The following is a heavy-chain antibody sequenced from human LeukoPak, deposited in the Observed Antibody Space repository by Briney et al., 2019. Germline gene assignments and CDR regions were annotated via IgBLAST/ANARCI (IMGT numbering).Heavy chain of an antibody. CDR3: ARDYDILTGYLHWFDP. Sequence: ASVKVPCKASGYTFTGYYMHWVRQAPGQGLEWMGWINPNSGGTNYAQKFQGRVTMTRDTSISTAYMELSRLRSDDTAVYYCARDYDILTGYLHWFDPWGQGTLVTVSS. CDR2: INPNSGGT. J-gene: IGHJ5*02. V-gene: IGHV1-2*02. CDR1: GYTFTGYY. D-gene: IGHD3-9*01.